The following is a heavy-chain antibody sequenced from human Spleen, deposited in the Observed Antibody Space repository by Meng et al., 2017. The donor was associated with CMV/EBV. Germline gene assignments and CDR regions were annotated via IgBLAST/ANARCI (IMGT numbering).Heavy chain of an antibody. D-gene: IGHD3-16*01. CDR3: ARGGQRLRLGEYFDY. CDR2: MNPNSGNT. Sequence: YTLDSYDINWVRQANGQGIEWMGWMNPNSGNTGYEQKFQGRVTMTRNTYISTAYMEVSSMRSEDTAVYYCARGGQRLRLGEYFDYWAQGTLVTVSS. CDR1: YTLDSYD. J-gene: IGHJ4*02. V-gene: IGHV1-8*01.